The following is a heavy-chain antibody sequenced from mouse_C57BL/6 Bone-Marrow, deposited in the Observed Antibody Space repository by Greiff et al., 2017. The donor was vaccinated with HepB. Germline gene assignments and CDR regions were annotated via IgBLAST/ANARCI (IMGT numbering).Heavy chain of an antibody. V-gene: IGHV1-62-2*01. Sequence: QVHVKQSGAELVKPGASVKLSCKASGYTFTEYTIHWVKQRSGQGLEWIGWFYPGSGSIKYNEKFKDKATLTADKSSSTVYMELSRLTSEDSAVYFCARHAIYYYGSRYYAMDYWGQGTSVTVSS. J-gene: IGHJ4*01. CDR1: GYTFTEYT. CDR3: ARHAIYYYGSRYYAMDY. D-gene: IGHD1-1*01. CDR2: FYPGSGSI.